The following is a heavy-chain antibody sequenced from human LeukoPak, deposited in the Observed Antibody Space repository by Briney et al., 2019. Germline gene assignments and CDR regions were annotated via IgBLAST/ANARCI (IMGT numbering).Heavy chain of an antibody. CDR1: GGSISSYY. Sequence: SETLSLTCTVSGGSISSYYWSWIRQPPGKGLEWIGYIYYSGSTNYNPSLKSRVTISVDKSKNQFSLKLSSVTAADTAVYYCATLGEEPEDYWGQGTLVTVSS. CDR2: IYYSGST. D-gene: IGHD3-16*01. CDR3: ATLGEEPEDY. V-gene: IGHV4-59*12. J-gene: IGHJ4*02.